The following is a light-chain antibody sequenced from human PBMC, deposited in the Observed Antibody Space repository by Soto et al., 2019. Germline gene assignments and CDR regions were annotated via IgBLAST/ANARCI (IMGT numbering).Light chain of an antibody. Sequence: QSALTQPASVSGSPGQSITISCTGTNSDIGAYVFVSWYQQHPGKAPKLIIYEVSKRPSGDSNRFSGSKSGYTASLTISGLQAEDECHYYCSAFTTDSTVIFGGGTK. V-gene: IGLV2-14*01. CDR2: EVS. J-gene: IGLJ2*01. CDR1: NSDIGAYVF. CDR3: SAFTTDSTVI.